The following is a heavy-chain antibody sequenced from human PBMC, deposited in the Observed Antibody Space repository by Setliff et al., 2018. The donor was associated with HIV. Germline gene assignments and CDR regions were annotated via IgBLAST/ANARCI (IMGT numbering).Heavy chain of an antibody. CDR1: GFTFSNFW. CDR3: HSGYDTEEQSYFDY. J-gene: IGHJ4*02. CDR2: IKQDGSEK. V-gene: IGHV3-7*01. Sequence: GGSLRLSCAASGFTFSNFWMSWVRQAPGKGLEWVANIKQDGSEKYYVDSVKGRFTISRDNAKNSLFLQMNSLRAEDTAVYYCHSGYDTEEQSYFDYWGQGALVTVSS. D-gene: IGHD5-12*01.